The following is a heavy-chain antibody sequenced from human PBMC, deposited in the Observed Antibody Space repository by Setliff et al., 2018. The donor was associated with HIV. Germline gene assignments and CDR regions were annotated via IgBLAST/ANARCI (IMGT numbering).Heavy chain of an antibody. V-gene: IGHV1-18*01. CDR2: VSPYNGHT. CDR1: GYTFTSYG. J-gene: IGHJ5*02. CDR3: ARWSCGRTACYDSPYNWFDP. D-gene: IGHD2-2*01. Sequence: ASVKVSCKASGYTFTSYGIGWVRQAPGQGLEWMGWVSPYNGHTNYAQRLQGRVTMSTDTSTSTAYMELTSLRFDDTAVYYCARWSCGRTACYDSPYNWFDPWGQGTLVTVSS.